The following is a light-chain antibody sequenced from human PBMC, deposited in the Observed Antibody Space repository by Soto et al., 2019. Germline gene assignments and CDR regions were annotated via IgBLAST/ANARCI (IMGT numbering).Light chain of an antibody. CDR3: QQLNSYPPWT. V-gene: IGKV1-9*01. Sequence: DIQLTQSPSFLSASVGDRVTITCRASQGISSYLAWYQQKPGKATKLLIYAASTLQSGVPSRFSGSGSGTEFTRTSSSLQPEDFATYYCQQLNSYPPWTFGQGTKVEIK. J-gene: IGKJ1*01. CDR1: QGISSY. CDR2: AAS.